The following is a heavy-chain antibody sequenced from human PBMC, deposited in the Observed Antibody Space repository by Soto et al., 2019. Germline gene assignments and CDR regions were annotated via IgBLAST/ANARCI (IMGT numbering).Heavy chain of an antibody. J-gene: IGHJ4*02. CDR2: ISSGSKTI. V-gene: IGHV3-48*02. CDR1: GFTFSSYS. CDR3: AREDILGVRSFDY. Sequence: LSLSCAASGFTFSSYSMNWVRQAPGKGLEWVSYISSGSKTIYYADSVQGRFTVSRDNAKNSQYLQMSSLTDEDTAVYYCAREDILGVRSFDYWGRGTLVTVSS. D-gene: IGHD3-10*01.